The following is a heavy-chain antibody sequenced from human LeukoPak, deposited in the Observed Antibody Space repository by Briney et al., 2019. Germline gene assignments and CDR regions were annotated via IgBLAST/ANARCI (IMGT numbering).Heavy chain of an antibody. CDR1: GFTFSSYT. J-gene: IGHJ4*02. D-gene: IGHD1-7*01. Sequence: GGSLRLSCAASGFTFSSYTMNRVRQAPGKGLEWVSSVSSGSTYIYYADSVKGRFTISRDNAKNSVYLQMNSLRVEDTAVYYCARAEYNWNLLPDYWGQGTLVTVSS. V-gene: IGHV3-21*01. CDR2: VSSGSTYI. CDR3: ARAEYNWNLLPDY.